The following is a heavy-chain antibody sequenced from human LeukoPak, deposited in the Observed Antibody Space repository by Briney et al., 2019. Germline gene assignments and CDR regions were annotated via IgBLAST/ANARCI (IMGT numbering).Heavy chain of an antibody. V-gene: IGHV1-18*01. J-gene: IGHJ6*03. CDR1: GYTFTSSG. CDR3: AREEGGNYYYMDV. CDR2: ISGYSGET. D-gene: IGHD3-16*01. Sequence: ASVKVSCKASGYTFTSSGISWVRQAPGQGLEWMGWISGYSGETNYVQKFLGRVTMTIDSSTSTAYMELRSLRSDDTAVYYCAREEGGNYYYMDVWGKGTTVTVSS.